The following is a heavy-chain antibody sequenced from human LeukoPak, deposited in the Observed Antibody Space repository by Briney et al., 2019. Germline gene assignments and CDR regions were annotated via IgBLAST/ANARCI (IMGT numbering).Heavy chain of an antibody. V-gene: IGHV4-39*01. CDR2: IYHSGST. J-gene: IGHJ4*02. D-gene: IGHD2-2*01. Sequence: SETLSLTCTVSGDSISSSTYYWGWIRQPPGKGLEWIGNIYHSGSTYYNPSLKSRVTMSVDTSKNQFSLKLSSVTAGDTAVYYCARHCGSTSRFRYWGQGTQVTVAS. CDR3: ARHCGSTSRFRY. CDR1: GDSISSSTYY.